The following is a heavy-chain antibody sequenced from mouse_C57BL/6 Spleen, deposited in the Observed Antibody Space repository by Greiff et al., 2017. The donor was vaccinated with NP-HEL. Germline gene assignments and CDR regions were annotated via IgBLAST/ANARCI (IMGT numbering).Heavy chain of an antibody. V-gene: IGHV5-4*01. CDR2: ISDGGSYT. CDR3: ARDRGGSSPYFDY. D-gene: IGHD1-1*01. CDR1: GFTFSSYA. J-gene: IGHJ2*01. Sequence: EVQLVESGGGLVKPGGSLKLSCAASGFTFSSYAMSWVRQTPEKRLEWVATISDGGSYTYYPDNVKGRFTISRDNAKNNLYLQMSHLKSEDTAMYYCARDRGGSSPYFDYWGQGTTLTVSS.